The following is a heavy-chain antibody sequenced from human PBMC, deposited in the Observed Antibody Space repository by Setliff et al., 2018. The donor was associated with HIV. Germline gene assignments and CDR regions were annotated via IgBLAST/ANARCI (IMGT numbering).Heavy chain of an antibody. Sequence: LCLTCTVSGDSISSYYWSWIRQPPGKGLEWIGYIYTSGITDYNPSLKSRVTISGDTSKNQFSLKLSSVTAADTAVYYCARDRRGYYYGSGSCYMDVWGTGTTVTVSS. CDR3: ARDRRGYYYGSGSCYMDV. D-gene: IGHD3-10*01. V-gene: IGHV4-4*08. CDR1: GDSISSYY. J-gene: IGHJ6*03. CDR2: IYTSGIT.